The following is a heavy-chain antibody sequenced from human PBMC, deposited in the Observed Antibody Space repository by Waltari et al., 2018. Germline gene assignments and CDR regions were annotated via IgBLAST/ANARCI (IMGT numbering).Heavy chain of an antibody. CDR3: ARDGSSGYYSYFVDY. CDR1: GFTFSSYS. CDR2: ISSSSSYI. V-gene: IGHV3-21*01. J-gene: IGHJ4*02. Sequence: EVQLVESGGGLVKPGGSLRLSCAASGFTFSSYSMNWVRQAPGKGLEWVSSISSSSSYIYYADSVKGRFTISRDNAKNSLYLQMNSLRAEDTAVYYCARDGSSGYYSYFVDYWGQGTLVTVSS. D-gene: IGHD3-22*01.